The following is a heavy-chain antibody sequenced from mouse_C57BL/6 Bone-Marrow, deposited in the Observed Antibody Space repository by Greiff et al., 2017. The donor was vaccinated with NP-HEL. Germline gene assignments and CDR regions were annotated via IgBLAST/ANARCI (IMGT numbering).Heavy chain of an antibody. D-gene: IGHD1-1*01. CDR3: ARDQGSNGFAY. Sequence: EVQRVESGPGLVKPSQSLSLTCSVTGYSITSGYYWNWIRQFPGNKLEWMGYISYDGSNNYNPSLKNRISITRDTSKNQFFLKLNSVTTEDTATYYCARDQGSNGFAYWGQGTLVTVSA. CDR2: ISYDGSN. J-gene: IGHJ3*01. V-gene: IGHV3-6*01. CDR1: GYSITSGYY.